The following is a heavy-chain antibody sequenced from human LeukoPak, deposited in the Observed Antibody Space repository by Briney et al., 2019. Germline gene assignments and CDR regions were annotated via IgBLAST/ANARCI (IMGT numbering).Heavy chain of an antibody. V-gene: IGHV4-4*09. Sequence: SETLSLTCTVSGVSVSSGYWTWLRQSPGKGLEWIGYISDSGITYYNPSLKSRLTISVDTSNNQFSLNLTSVTAADTAVYYCAGRGHRYSRDWGQGILVTVSS. CDR1: GVSVSSGY. CDR2: ISDSGIT. J-gene: IGHJ1*01. D-gene: IGHD2-15*01. CDR3: AGRGHRYSRD.